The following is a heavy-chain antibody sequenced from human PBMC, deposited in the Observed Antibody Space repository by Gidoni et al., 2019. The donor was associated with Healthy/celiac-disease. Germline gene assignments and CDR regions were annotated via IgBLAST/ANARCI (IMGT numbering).Heavy chain of an antibody. CDR2: ISGSGGST. Sequence: EVQLLESGGGLVQPGGSLRLSCAASGFTFSRYAMSWVRQAPGKGLEWVSAISGSGGSTYYADSVKGRFTISRDNSKNTLYLQMNSLRAEDTAVYYCAKDPGDCSGGSCFAFDIWGQGTMVTVSS. CDR1: GFTFSRYA. J-gene: IGHJ3*02. CDR3: AKDPGDCSGGSCFAFDI. D-gene: IGHD2-15*01. V-gene: IGHV3-23*01.